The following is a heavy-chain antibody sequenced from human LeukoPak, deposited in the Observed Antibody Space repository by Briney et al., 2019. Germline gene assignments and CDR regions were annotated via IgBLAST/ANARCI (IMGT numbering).Heavy chain of an antibody. CDR2: IRYDGSNK. V-gene: IGHV3-30*02. D-gene: IGHD1-26*01. CDR3: ALGGRIVGATLDY. CDR1: GFTFSSYG. J-gene: IGHJ4*02. Sequence: QAGGSLRLSCAASGFTFSSYGMHWVRQAPGKGLEWVAFIRYDGSNKYYADSVKGRFTISRDNSKNTLYLQMNSLRAEDTAVYYCALGGRIVGATLDYWGQGTLVTVSS.